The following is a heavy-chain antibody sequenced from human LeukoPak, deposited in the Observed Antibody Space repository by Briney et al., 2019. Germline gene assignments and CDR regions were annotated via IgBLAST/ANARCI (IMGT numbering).Heavy chain of an antibody. V-gene: IGHV1-69*05. CDR1: GGTFSSYA. Sequence: ASVKVSCKASGGTFSSYAISWVRQAPGQGLEWMGGIIPIFGTANYAQKFQGRVTITTDESTSTAYMELSSLRSEDTAVCYCARDLRTYDILTGYTHIYYMDVWGKGTTVTVSS. D-gene: IGHD3-9*01. J-gene: IGHJ6*03. CDR3: ARDLRTYDILTGYTHIYYMDV. CDR2: IIPIFGTA.